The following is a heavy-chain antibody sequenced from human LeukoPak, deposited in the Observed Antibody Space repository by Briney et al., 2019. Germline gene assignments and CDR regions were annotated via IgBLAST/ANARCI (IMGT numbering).Heavy chain of an antibody. CDR1: GFTFSSYS. Sequence: PGGSLRLSCAASGFTFSSYSMNWVRQAPGKGPEWVANIKYDGGESYYVDSVKGRFTISRDNAKNSLYLQMNSLRVEDTAIYYCVRGGQRFDPWGQGTLVTVSS. V-gene: IGHV3-7*01. CDR3: VRGGQRFDP. J-gene: IGHJ5*02. CDR2: IKYDGGES. D-gene: IGHD3/OR15-3a*01.